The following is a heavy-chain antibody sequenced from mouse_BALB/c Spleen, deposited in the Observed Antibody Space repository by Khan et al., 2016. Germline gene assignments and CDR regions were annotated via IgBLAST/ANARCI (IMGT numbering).Heavy chain of an antibody. D-gene: IGHD4-1*01. CDR1: GYSFTRNW. CDR3: ARENWELAY. Sequence: QVQLQQSGPQLVRPGASVKISCKASGYSFTRNWMHWVKQRPGQGLEWIDMVDPSDGESRLNQKFKDKAKLTVDTSSSTAYMQLSSPTSEDSAVYFCARENWELAYWGQGTLVTVSA. J-gene: IGHJ3*01. CDR2: VDPSDGES. V-gene: IGHV1S127*01.